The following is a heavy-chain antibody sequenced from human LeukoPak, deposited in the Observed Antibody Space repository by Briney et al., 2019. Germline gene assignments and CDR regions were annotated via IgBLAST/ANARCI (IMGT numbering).Heavy chain of an antibody. J-gene: IGHJ4*02. V-gene: IGHV4-30-4*08. CDR3: AREPLYPMVDY. Sequence: SETLSLTCTVSGGSISSGDYYWSWIRQLPGKGLEWIGYIYYSGSTYYNPSLKSRVTISVDTSKNQFSLKLSSVTAADTAVYYCAREPLYPMVDYWGQGTLVTVSS. D-gene: IGHD3-3*01. CDR2: IYYSGST. CDR1: GGSISSGDYY.